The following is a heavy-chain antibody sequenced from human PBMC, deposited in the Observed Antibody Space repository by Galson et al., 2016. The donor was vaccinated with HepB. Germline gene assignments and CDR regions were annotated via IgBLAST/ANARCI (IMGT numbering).Heavy chain of an antibody. V-gene: IGHV4-34*01. D-gene: IGHD1-26*01. CDR3: ARGSNSFGSGSYIAFEI. J-gene: IGHJ3*02. CDR2: INHIGST. Sequence: SETLSLTCAVYGGSFSGYYWSWIRQPPGKGLEWIGEINHIGSTNYNPSLKSRVTISIDTSKKHSSLNMSSLTAADTAVYYCARGSNSFGSGSYIAFEIWGQGRKVTVPS. CDR1: GGSFSGYY.